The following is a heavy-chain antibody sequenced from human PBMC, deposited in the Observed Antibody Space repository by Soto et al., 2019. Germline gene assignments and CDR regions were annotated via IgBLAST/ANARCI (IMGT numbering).Heavy chain of an antibody. V-gene: IGHV1-18*01. D-gene: IGHD3-22*01. Sequence: QVQLVQSGAEVKKPGASVKVSCKASGYTFTSCGMSWVRQAPGQGLEWMGWFRAHTGSSEYGQRVQGRVTRTIDRLTRTAYMELRSLRSDATVVYYCARAFFYLRIDSRGYSFEAFDFWSLGTLVTVSS. CDR1: GYTFTSCG. CDR2: FRAHTGSS. J-gene: IGHJ3*01. CDR3: ARAFFYLRIDSRGYSFEAFDF.